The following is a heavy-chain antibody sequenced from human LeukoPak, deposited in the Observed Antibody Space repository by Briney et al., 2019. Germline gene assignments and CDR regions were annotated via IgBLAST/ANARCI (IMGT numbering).Heavy chain of an antibody. CDR1: GYTFTGYY. Sequence: GASVKVSCKASGYTFTGYYMHWVRQAPGQGLEWMGWINPNSGGANYAQKFQGRVTMTRDTSISTAYMELSRLRSDDTAVYYCAREWGLGKLFDPWGQGTLVTVSS. D-gene: IGHD3-16*01. J-gene: IGHJ5*02. V-gene: IGHV1-2*02. CDR2: INPNSGGA. CDR3: AREWGLGKLFDP.